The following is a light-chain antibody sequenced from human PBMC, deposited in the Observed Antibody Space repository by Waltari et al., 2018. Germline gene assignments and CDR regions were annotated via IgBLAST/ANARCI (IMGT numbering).Light chain of an antibody. Sequence: EIVMTHSPATLPVSPGARGTLSCWASQSIMTNVAWYQQKPGQAPRLLIYDASTRATDTPARFSGSGSGTDFTLTISSLQSEDFAVYYCQQYHHWSTFGGGTKVEI. CDR2: DAS. V-gene: IGKV3-15*01. CDR1: QSIMTN. CDR3: QQYHHWST. J-gene: IGKJ4*01.